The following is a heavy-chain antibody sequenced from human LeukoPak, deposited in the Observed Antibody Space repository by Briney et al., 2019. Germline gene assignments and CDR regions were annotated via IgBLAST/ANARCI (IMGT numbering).Heavy chain of an antibody. J-gene: IGHJ3*02. CDR3: ARDRSPYYDSSGYLGYAFDI. CDR1: GGSISSYY. CDR2: IYYSGST. D-gene: IGHD3-22*01. V-gene: IGHV4-59*01. Sequence: PSETLSLTCTVSGGSISSYYWSWIRQPPGKGLEWIGYIYYSGSTNYNPSLKSRVTISVDTSKNQFSLKLSSVTAADTAVYYCARDRSPYYDSSGYLGYAFDIWGQGTMVTVSS.